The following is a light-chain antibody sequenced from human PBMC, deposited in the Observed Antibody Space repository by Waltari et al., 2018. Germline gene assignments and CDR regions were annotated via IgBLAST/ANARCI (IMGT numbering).Light chain of an antibody. CDR3: QQRSNWLRT. CDR2: DAS. Sequence: EIVLTQSPATLSLSPGERATLSCRASQSVSSYLAWYQQKPGQPPRLLIFDASNRATGIPARFRGSGSGTDFTLTISSLEPEDFVVYYCQQRSNWLRTFGPGTKVDIK. CDR1: QSVSSY. J-gene: IGKJ3*01. V-gene: IGKV3-11*01.